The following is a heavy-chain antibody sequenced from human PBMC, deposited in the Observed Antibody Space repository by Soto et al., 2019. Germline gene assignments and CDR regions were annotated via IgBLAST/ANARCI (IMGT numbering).Heavy chain of an antibody. CDR2: VKSKADGGTA. V-gene: IGHV3-15*07. J-gene: IGHJ5*02. Sequence: EVQLVESGGGLVQPGGSLRLSCAASGFSITNTWMHWVRQAPGKGLEWVGRVKSKADGGTADYAAPVKGRFTVSRDDSKNTQYLQMNSLKMEDTSVYYWNSYPDFWGGHTHLWGQGTLVTVSS. CDR1: GFSITNTW. CDR3: NSYPDFWGGHTHL. D-gene: IGHD3-3*01.